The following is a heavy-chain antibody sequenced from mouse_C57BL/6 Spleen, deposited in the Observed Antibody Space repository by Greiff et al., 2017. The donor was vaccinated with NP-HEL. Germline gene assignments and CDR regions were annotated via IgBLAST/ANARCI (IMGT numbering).Heavy chain of an antibody. Sequence: QVQLKQSGAELVRPGASVTLSCKASGYTFTDYEMHWVKQTPVHGLEWIGAIDPETGGTAYNQKFKGKAILTADKSSSTAYMEHRSLTSEDSAVYYCTRWWTARMDYWGQGTSVTVSS. CDR2: IDPETGGT. CDR3: TRWWTARMDY. D-gene: IGHD3-2*01. J-gene: IGHJ4*01. V-gene: IGHV1-15*01. CDR1: GYTFTDYE.